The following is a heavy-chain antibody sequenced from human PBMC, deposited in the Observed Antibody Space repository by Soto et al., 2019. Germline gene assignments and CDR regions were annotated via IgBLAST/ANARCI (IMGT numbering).Heavy chain of an antibody. Sequence: SETLSLTCTVSGGSVSSGSSYWSWIRQPPGKGLEWIAYIYYSGSTNYNPSLKSRVTISVDTSKNQFSLKLSSLTAADTAVYYCARVNYYDSGGVYWFDPWGQGTLVTVSS. CDR3: ARVNYYDSGGVYWFDP. CDR1: GGSVSSGSSY. D-gene: IGHD3-22*01. J-gene: IGHJ5*02. V-gene: IGHV4-61*01. CDR2: IYYSGST.